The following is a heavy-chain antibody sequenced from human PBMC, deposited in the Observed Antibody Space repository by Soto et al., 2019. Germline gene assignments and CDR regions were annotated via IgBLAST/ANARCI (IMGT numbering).Heavy chain of an antibody. CDR1: GGSISSSSYY. CDR3: ARIDYDILTGYSIPFDY. V-gene: IGHV4-39*01. D-gene: IGHD3-9*01. J-gene: IGHJ4*02. Sequence: QLQLQESGPGLVKPSETLSLTCTVSGGSISSSSYYWGWIRQPPGKGLEWIGSIYYSGSTYYNPSLKSRVTISVDTSKNQFSLKLSSVTAADTAVYYCARIDYDILTGYSIPFDYWGQGTLVTVSS. CDR2: IYYSGST.